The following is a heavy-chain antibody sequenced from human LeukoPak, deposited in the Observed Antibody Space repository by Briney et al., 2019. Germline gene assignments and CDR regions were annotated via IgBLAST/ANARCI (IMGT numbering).Heavy chain of an antibody. V-gene: IGHV3-74*01. D-gene: IGHD5-12*01. CDR3: ARRGSGYDAAPTGMDV. CDR1: GFTFSSYW. J-gene: IGHJ6*02. Sequence: GGSLRLSCAASGFTFSSYWMHWVRQAPGKGLVWVSRINSDGSSTSYADSVKGRFIISRDNAKNTLYLQMNSLRAEDTAVYYCARRGSGYDAAPTGMDVWGQGTTVTVSS. CDR2: INSDGSST.